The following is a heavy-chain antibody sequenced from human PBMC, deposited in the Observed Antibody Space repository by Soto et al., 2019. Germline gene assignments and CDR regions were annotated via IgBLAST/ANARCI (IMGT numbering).Heavy chain of an antibody. CDR3: AKSRDGYNFYFYYGMDV. J-gene: IGHJ6*02. CDR2: ILYDGGEN. CDR1: GFTFNNYG. V-gene: IGHV3-30*18. D-gene: IGHD5-12*01. Sequence: GGSLRLSCAASGFTFNNYGMHWVRQAPGKGLEWVAHILYDGGENYYADSVKGRFTISRDNSKNTLYLQMNSLTAEDTAVYFCAKSRDGYNFYFYYGMDVWGQGTAVTVSS.